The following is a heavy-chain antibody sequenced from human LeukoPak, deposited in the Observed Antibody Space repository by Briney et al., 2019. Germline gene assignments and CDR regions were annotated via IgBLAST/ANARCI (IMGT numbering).Heavy chain of an antibody. D-gene: IGHD3-3*01. V-gene: IGHV3-48*01. CDR1: GFTFSSYS. J-gene: IGHJ4*02. CDR2: ISSSSSTI. Sequence: PGGSLRLSCAASGFTFSSYSMNWVRQAPGKGLEWVSYISSSSSTIYYADSVKGRFTISRDNSHNTLYLQMNSLRAEDTAVYYCARDAYYDFWSGYPRYFDYWGQGTLVTVSS. CDR3: ARDAYYDFWSGYPRYFDY.